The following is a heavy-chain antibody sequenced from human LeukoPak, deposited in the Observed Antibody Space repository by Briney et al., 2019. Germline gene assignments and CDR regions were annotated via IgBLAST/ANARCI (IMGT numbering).Heavy chain of an antibody. CDR2: IYYSGST. Sequence: SETLSLTCTVSGGSISSYYWSWIRQPPGKGLEWIGYIYYSGSTNYNPSLKSRVTKSVDTSKNQFSLKLSSVTAADTAVYYCARLTPSGYYYYGMDVWGQGTTVTVSS. J-gene: IGHJ6*02. V-gene: IGHV4-59*08. CDR3: ARLTPSGYYYYGMDV. CDR1: GGSISSYY. D-gene: IGHD2-15*01.